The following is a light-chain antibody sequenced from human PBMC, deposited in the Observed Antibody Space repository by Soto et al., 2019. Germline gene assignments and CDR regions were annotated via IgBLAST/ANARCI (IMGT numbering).Light chain of an antibody. CDR3: QQYGSSLLT. J-gene: IGKJ4*01. V-gene: IGKV3-20*01. CDR2: GIS. Sequence: EIVLTQSPATLSLPPGERATLSCRASQSVSSYLAWYQQKPGQAPRLLIYGISSRATGIPDRFSGSGSGTDFTLTISRLEPEDFAVYYCQQYGSSLLTFGGGTKVDIK. CDR1: QSVSSY.